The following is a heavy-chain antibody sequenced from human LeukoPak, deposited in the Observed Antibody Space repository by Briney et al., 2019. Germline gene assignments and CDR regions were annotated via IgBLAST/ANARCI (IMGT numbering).Heavy chain of an antibody. V-gene: IGHV3-30*04. CDR2: ISYDGSNK. CDR1: GFTFSSYA. J-gene: IGHJ4*02. CDR3: ARGYMGFDY. Sequence: GGSPRLSCAASGFTFSSYAMHSVRPAPGKGLEWVAVISYDGSNKYYADSVKGRFTISRDNSKNTLYLQMNSLRAEDTAVYYCARGYMGFDYWGQGTLVTVSS. D-gene: IGHD1-26*01.